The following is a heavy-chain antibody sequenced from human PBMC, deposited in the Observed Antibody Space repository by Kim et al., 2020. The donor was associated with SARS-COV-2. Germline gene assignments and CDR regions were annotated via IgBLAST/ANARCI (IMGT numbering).Heavy chain of an antibody. D-gene: IGHD1-26*01. J-gene: IGHJ4*02. CDR3: AGIRDSGTYSTY. Sequence: NYADSVKGRFTISRDNAKNTLYLQMNSLRVEDTAVYYCAGIRDSGTYSTYWGQGTLVTVSS. V-gene: IGHV3-74*01.